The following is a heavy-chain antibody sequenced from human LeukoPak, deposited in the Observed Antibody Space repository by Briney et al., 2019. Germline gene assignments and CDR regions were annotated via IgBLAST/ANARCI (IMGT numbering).Heavy chain of an antibody. CDR3: ARDPGVVVVPAAPRGSSEVSDY. Sequence: SETLSLTCAVSGYSISSGYYWGWIRQPPGKGLEWIGRIYHSGSTYYNPSLKSRVTISVDTSKNQFSLKLSSVTAADTAVYYCARDPGVVVVPAAPRGSSEVSDYWGQGTLVTVSS. J-gene: IGHJ4*02. CDR1: GYSISSGYY. V-gene: IGHV4-38-2*02. D-gene: IGHD2-2*01. CDR2: IYHSGST.